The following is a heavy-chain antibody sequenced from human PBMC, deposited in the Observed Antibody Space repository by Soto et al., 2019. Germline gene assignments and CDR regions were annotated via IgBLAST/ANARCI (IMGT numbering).Heavy chain of an antibody. CDR1: GFTFNNYA. CDR2: ISGTGGST. J-gene: IGHJ4*02. V-gene: IGHV3-23*01. CDR3: AKDRLGGNFDY. Sequence: EVQLLASGGGLVQPGGSLRLSCAASGFTFNNYAMNWVRQAPGKGLEWVATISGTGGSTYYADSVKGRFTISRDNSKNTLYLQMNSLRVEDTAVYYCAKDRLGGNFDYWGQGTQVTVSS.